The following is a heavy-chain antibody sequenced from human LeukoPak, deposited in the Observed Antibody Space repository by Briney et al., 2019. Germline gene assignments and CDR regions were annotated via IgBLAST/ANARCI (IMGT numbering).Heavy chain of an antibody. D-gene: IGHD3-22*01. CDR3: ARGRWMGYYDSSGYYYPS. CDR1: GYTFTSYD. J-gene: IGHJ5*02. V-gene: IGHV1-8*01. CDR2: MNPNSGNT. Sequence: ASVKVSCKASGYTFTSYDINWVRQATGQGLEWMGWMNPNSGNTGYAQKFQGRVTMTRNTSISTAYMELSSLRPEDTAVYYCARGRWMGYYDSSGYYYPSWGQGTLVTVSS.